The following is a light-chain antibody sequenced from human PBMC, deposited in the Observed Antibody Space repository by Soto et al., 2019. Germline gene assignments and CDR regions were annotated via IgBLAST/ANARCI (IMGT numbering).Light chain of an antibody. Sequence: EIVLTQSPGTLSLSPGGRATLSCRASQTVSSTYLAWYQQKPGQAPRLLIYGVSNRATGIPDRFSGSGSGTDFTLTISRLEPEDFAVYYCQEYGGSSRPFGQGTKVDIK. CDR1: QTVSSTY. V-gene: IGKV3-20*01. CDR3: QEYGGSSRP. J-gene: IGKJ1*01. CDR2: GVS.